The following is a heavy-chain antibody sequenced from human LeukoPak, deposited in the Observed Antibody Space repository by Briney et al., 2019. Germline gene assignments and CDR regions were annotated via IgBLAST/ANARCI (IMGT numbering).Heavy chain of an antibody. CDR3: ARDGSSFDY. CDR1: GFTFSNYW. J-gene: IGHJ4*02. CDR2: IKGDGSEI. D-gene: IGHD2-15*01. V-gene: IGHV3-7*01. Sequence: GGSLRLSCEASGFTFSNYWLSWVRQAPGKRLEWVANIKGDGSEIYYVDSVKGRFTISRDNDKNSLYLQMNNLRAEDTAVYYCARDGSSFDYWGQGALVTVSS.